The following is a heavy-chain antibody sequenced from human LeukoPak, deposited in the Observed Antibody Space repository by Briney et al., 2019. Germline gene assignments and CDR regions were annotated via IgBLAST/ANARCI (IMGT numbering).Heavy chain of an antibody. Sequence: ASVKVSCKASGYTFTSYGISWVRQAPGQGLEWMGWISAYNGNTNYAQKLQGRVTMTTDTSTSTVYMELRSLRSEDTAVYFCARQGSYSNAIGMGYWGQGTLVTVSS. D-gene: IGHD3-10*01. J-gene: IGHJ4*02. CDR2: ISAYNGNT. CDR1: GYTFTSYG. V-gene: IGHV1-18*01. CDR3: ARQGSYSNAIGMGY.